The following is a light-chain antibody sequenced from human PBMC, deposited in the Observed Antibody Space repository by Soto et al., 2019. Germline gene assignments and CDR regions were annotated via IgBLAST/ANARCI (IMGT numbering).Light chain of an antibody. CDR2: DDT. J-gene: IGLJ1*01. Sequence: QSALTQPPSVSGAPGQRVIISCTGSSSNIGAGYAVHWYQHLPGTAPKLLITDDTSRPSGVPDRFSGSKSGASASLAITGLQAEDEADYYCQSYDSRLSGSVFGTGTKVTVL. CDR1: SSNIGAGYA. V-gene: IGLV1-40*01. CDR3: QSYDSRLSGSV.